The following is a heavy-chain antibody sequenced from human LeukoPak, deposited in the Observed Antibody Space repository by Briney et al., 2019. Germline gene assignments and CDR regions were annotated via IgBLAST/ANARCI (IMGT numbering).Heavy chain of an antibody. CDR3: PRGRRCPRFNGGCDQWFFDL. V-gene: IGHV4-59*01. CDR2: IYHSGFT. CDR1: GGSISGYY. D-gene: IGHD2-8*01. J-gene: IGHJ2*01. Sequence: SESLSLTCILFGGSISGYYWSWLRQSPEGGLEWIGFIYHSGFTHYNPSLRSLVTISVDLPRNQFSLKLTSATPAAPPIYYRPRGRRCPRFNGGCDQWFFDLWGRGTLVTVSS.